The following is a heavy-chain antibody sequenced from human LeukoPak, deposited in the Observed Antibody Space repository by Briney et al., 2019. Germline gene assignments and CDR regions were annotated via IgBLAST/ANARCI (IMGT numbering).Heavy chain of an antibody. V-gene: IGHV3-48*03. CDR3: ARIRSGTEGSGSFFDY. J-gene: IGHJ4*02. CDR1: GFTFSSYE. Sequence: QPGGSLRLSCAVSGFTFSSYEMNWVRQAPGKGLEWLSYISSSGSRIYYVDSVKGRFTISRDNAKNPLYLQMNSLRVEDTAVYYCARIRSGTEGSGSFFDYWGQGTLVTVSS. CDR2: ISSSGSRI. D-gene: IGHD3-10*01.